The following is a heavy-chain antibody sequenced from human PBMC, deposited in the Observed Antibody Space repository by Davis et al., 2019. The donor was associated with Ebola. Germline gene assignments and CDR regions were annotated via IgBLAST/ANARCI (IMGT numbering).Heavy chain of an antibody. D-gene: IGHD1-14*01. CDR1: GYAFTSYD. V-gene: IGHV1-8*01. Sequence: AASVTVSCKASGYAFTSYDINWVRPATGQGLEWMGWMNPNSGNTGYVERFQGRVTMSRNTSISTAYMELSSLRSEDTAVYYCARSGVRGYYNGMDVWGQGTTVTVSS. CDR2: MNPNSGNT. CDR3: ARSGVRGYYNGMDV. J-gene: IGHJ6*02.